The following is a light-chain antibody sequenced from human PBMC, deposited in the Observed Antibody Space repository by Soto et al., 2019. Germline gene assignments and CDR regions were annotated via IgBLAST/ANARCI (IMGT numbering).Light chain of an antibody. CDR1: SSNIGAGFD. CDR2: AND. CDR3: QSYDKSLSGVV. J-gene: IGLJ2*01. V-gene: IGLV1-40*01. Sequence: QSVLTQPPSVSGAPGQRLTISCAGTSSNIGAGFDVHWYQQLPGTAPKLLIYANDDRPSGVPDRFSGSRSGTSAFLAISGLQAEDEADYYCQSYDKSLSGVVFGGGTQLTVL.